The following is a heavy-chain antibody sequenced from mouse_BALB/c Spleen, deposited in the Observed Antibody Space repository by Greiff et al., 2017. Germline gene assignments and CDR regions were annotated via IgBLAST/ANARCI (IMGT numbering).Heavy chain of an antibody. D-gene: IGHD2-14*01. CDR3: ARVVYYRYYCFDY. V-gene: IGHV1-55*01. CDR2: IYPGSGST. J-gene: IGHJ2*01. Sequence: QVQLQQPGAELVKPGTSVKLSCKASGYNFTSYWINWVKLRPGQGLEWIGDIYPGSGSTNYNEKFKSKATLTVDTSSSTAYMQLSSLASEDSALYYCARVVYYRYYCFDYWGQGTTLTVAS. CDR1: GYNFTSYW.